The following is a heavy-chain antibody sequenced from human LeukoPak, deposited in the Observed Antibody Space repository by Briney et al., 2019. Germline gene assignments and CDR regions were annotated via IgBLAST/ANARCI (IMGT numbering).Heavy chain of an antibody. CDR3: TTGLGATLIWSPTPLDY. V-gene: IGHV3-15*01. CDR2: IKSKTDDGTT. Sequence: GGSLRLSCVASGFTFNNAWRSWVRQVPGKGLEWVGRIKSKTDDGTTDYAAPVKGRFTISRDDSKNTLNLQMNSLKTEDTAIYYCTTGLGATLIWSPTPLDYWGQGTLVTVSS. D-gene: IGHD1-26*01. CDR1: GFTFNNAW. J-gene: IGHJ4*02.